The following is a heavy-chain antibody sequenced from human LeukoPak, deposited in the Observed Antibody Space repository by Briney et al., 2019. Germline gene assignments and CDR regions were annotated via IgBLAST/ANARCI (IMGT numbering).Heavy chain of an antibody. D-gene: IGHD2-2*01. CDR3: AKSRIVVVPAAMYSSSATDAFDI. V-gene: IGHV3-23*01. J-gene: IGHJ3*02. CDR2: ISGSGGST. CDR1: GFTFSSYA. Sequence: GGSLRLPCAASGFTFSSYAMSWVRQAPGKGLEWVSAISGSGGSTYYADSVKGRFTISRDNSKNTLYLQMNSLRAEDTAVYYCAKSRIVVVPAAMYSSSATDAFDIWGQGTMVTVSS.